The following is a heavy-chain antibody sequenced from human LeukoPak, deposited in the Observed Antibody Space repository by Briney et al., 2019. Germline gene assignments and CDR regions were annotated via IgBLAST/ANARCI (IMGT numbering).Heavy chain of an antibody. V-gene: IGHV1-2*07. CDR3: ARVDYYGSGSYYNWLDP. CDR1: GYTFTSYG. CDR2: INPNTGGT. J-gene: IGHJ5*02. D-gene: IGHD3-10*01. Sequence: ASVKVSCKASGYTFTSYGISWVRQAPGQGLEWMGWINPNTGGTNYAHEFEGRVTMTRDTSISTGYMEMSSLTSDDTAVYYCARVDYYGSGSYYNWLDPWGQGTLVTVSS.